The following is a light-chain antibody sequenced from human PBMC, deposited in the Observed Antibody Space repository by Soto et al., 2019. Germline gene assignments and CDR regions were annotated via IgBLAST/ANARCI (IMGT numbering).Light chain of an antibody. J-gene: IGKJ2*01. V-gene: IGKV4-1*01. Sequence: DIVMTQSPDSLAVSLGERATINCKSSQSVLYSSNNKNYLAWYQQKPGQPPKLLIYWASTRESGVPDRFSGRGSGTDFPLTISSPRAEDGAVYSCQQYYSTPNIFGQGTKLEIK. CDR3: QQYYSTPNI. CDR1: QSVLYSSNNKNY. CDR2: WAS.